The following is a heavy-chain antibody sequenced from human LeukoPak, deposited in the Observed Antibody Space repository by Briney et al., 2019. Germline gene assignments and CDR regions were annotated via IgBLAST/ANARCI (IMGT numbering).Heavy chain of an antibody. D-gene: IGHD6-6*01. CDR2: INPSGGST. CDR1: GYTFTSYY. Sequence: ASVKVSCKASGYTFTSYYMHLVRQAPGQGLEWMGIINPSGGSTSYAQKFQGRVTMTRDMSTSTVYMELSSLRSEDRAVYYCARDNGGSSADYWGQGTLVTVSS. V-gene: IGHV1-46*01. J-gene: IGHJ4*02. CDR3: ARDNGGSSADY.